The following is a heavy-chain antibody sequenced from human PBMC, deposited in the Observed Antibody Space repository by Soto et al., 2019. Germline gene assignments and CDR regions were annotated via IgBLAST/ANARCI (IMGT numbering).Heavy chain of an antibody. CDR2: ISAYNGNT. D-gene: IGHD2-15*01. J-gene: IGHJ4*02. CDR3: ARDRYCSGGSCYHFDY. V-gene: IGHV1-18*01. Sequence: ASVKVSCKSSGYTFTSYGISCVRQAPGQGLEWMGWISAYNGNTNYAQKLQGRVTMTTDTSTSTAYMELRSLRSDDTAVYYCARDRYCSGGSCYHFDYWGQGTLVTVSS. CDR1: GYTFTSYG.